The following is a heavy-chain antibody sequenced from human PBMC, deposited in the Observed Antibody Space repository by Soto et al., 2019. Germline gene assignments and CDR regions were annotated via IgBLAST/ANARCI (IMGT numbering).Heavy chain of an antibody. V-gene: IGHV4-31*03. Sequence: PSETLSLTCTVSGGSLSSGGYYWSWIRQHPGKGLEWIGYIFYSGTTYYNPSLKSRVTISVDTSTNQCSLTLSSMTAADTAVYYCALRSMEVVPEYWGQGTLVTVSS. CDR3: ALRSMEVVPEY. D-gene: IGHD3-22*01. J-gene: IGHJ4*02. CDR1: GGSLSSGGYY. CDR2: IFYSGTT.